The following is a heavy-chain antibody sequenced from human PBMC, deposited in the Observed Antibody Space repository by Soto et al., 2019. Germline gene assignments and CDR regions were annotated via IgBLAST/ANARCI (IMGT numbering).Heavy chain of an antibody. Sequence: EVQLVESGGGLIQPGGYLRLPCAASGFTVSSNYMSWVRQAPGKGLEWVSVIYRGGSTYYADSVKGRFTISKDNSKNTLYLQMKSLRAEETAVYYCARGVGGYGHLWYFDFWGQGTLVTVSS. CDR1: GFTVSSNY. CDR2: IYRGGST. CDR3: ARGVGGYGHLWYFDF. J-gene: IGHJ4*02. D-gene: IGHD5-12*01. V-gene: IGHV3-53*01.